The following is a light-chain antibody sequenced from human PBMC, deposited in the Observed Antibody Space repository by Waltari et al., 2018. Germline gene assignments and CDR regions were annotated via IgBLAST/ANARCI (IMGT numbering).Light chain of an antibody. J-gene: IGLJ3*02. Sequence: QSALTQPRSVSGSPGQSVPISCTGTSRDVGAFKYVSWYQQHPGRAPKLMIYDVSKRPSGVPDHFSGSKSDNTASLTISGLQAEDEADYYCCSYAATYTLLFGGGTKLTVL. CDR1: SRDVGAFKY. V-gene: IGLV2-11*01. CDR2: DVS. CDR3: CSYAATYTLL.